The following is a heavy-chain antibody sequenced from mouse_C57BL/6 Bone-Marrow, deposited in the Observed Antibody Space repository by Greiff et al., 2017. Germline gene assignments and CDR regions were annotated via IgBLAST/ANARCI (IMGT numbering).Heavy chain of an antibody. D-gene: IGHD1-1*01. J-gene: IGHJ4*01. V-gene: IGHV1-18*01. CDR3: AREANYGSSFYAMDY. Sequence: EVQLQQSGPELVKPGASVKIPCKASGYTFTDYNMDWVKQSHGKSLEWIGAINPNNGGTIYNQKFKGKATLTVDKSSSTAYMELRSLTSEDTAVYYGAREANYGSSFYAMDYWGQGTSVTVSS. CDR1: GYTFTDYN. CDR2: INPNNGGT.